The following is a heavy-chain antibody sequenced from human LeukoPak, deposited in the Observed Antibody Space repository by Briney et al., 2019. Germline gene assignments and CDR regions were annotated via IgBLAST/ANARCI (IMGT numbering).Heavy chain of an antibody. CDR3: ARISSGYYYFDY. CDR2: IYHGGST. J-gene: IGHJ4*02. CDR1: GGSFSGYY. D-gene: IGHD3-22*01. V-gene: IGHV4-34*01. Sequence: SETLSLTCAVYGGSFSGYYWSWIRQPPGKGLDLIGYIYHGGSTNYNPSLKSRVTISVDTSKNQFSLKLSSVTAADTAVYYCARISSGYYYFDYWGQGTLVTVSS.